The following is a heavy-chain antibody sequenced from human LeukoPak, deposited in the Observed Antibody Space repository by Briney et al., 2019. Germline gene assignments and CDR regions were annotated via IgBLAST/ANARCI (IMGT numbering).Heavy chain of an antibody. Sequence: ASVKVSCKASGYTFTSYGISWVRQAPGQGLEWMGWISAYNGNTNYAQKLQGRVTMTTDTSTSTAYMELRSLRSDDTAVYYCATLTGGYCSSTSCYHLDYWGQGTLVTVSS. J-gene: IGHJ4*02. D-gene: IGHD2-2*01. V-gene: IGHV1-18*01. CDR1: GYTFTSYG. CDR2: ISAYNGNT. CDR3: ATLTGGYCSSTSCYHLDY.